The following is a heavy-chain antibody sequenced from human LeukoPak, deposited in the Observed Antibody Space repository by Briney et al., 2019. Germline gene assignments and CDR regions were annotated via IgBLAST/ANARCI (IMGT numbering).Heavy chain of an antibody. J-gene: IGHJ2*01. Sequence: GGSLRLSCAASGFTFSSYAMSWVRQAPGKGLEWVSAISGSGGSTYYADSVKGRFTISRDNSKNTLYLQMNSPRAEDTAVYYCARGVNWWYFDLWGRGTLVTVSS. D-gene: IGHD1-1*01. CDR3: ARGVNWWYFDL. CDR2: ISGSGGST. CDR1: GFTFSSYA. V-gene: IGHV3-23*01.